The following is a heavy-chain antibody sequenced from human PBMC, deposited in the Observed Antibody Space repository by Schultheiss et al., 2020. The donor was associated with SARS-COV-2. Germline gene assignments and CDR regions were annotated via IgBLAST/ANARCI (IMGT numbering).Heavy chain of an antibody. CDR2: ISAYNGNT. Sequence: ASVKVSCKASGYTFTSYGISWVRQAPGQGLEWMGWISAYNGNTNYAQKLQGRVTITRDTSASTAYMELSSLRSEDTAVYYCARDSNLLPGYCSGGSCYSSGFWFDPWGQGTLVTVSS. V-gene: IGHV1-18*01. D-gene: IGHD2-15*01. J-gene: IGHJ5*02. CDR3: ARDSNLLPGYCSGGSCYSSGFWFDP. CDR1: GYTFTSYG.